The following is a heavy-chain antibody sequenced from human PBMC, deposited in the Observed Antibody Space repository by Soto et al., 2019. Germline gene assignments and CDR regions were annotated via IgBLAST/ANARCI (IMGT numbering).Heavy chain of an antibody. Sequence: GGSLRLSCAASGFTFSNAWMSWVRQAPGKGLEWVGRIKSKTDGGTTDYAAPVKGRFTISRDDSKNTLYLQMNSLKTEDTAVYYCTTVVPAALYYFDYWGQGTLVTVSS. CDR1: GFTFSNAW. CDR3: TTVVPAALYYFDY. J-gene: IGHJ4*02. CDR2: IKSKTDGGTT. D-gene: IGHD2-2*01. V-gene: IGHV3-15*01.